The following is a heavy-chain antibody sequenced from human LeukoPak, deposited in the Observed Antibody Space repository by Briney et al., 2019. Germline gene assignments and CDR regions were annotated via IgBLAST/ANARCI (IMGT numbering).Heavy chain of an antibody. V-gene: IGHV1-18*01. CDR3: ARTPYCSGGSCYSSAFDI. CDR2: ISAYNGNT. D-gene: IGHD2-15*01. CDR1: GYTFTSYG. J-gene: IGHJ3*02. Sequence: GASVKVSCKASGYTFTSYGISWVRQAPGQGLEWMGWISAYNGNTNYAQKLQGRVTMTTDTSTSTAYLELSSLRSDDTAVYHCARTPYCSGGSCYSSAFDIWGQGTMVIVSS.